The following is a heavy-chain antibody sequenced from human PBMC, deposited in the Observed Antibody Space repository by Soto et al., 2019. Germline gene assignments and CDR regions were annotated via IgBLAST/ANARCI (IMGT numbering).Heavy chain of an antibody. J-gene: IGHJ4*02. Sequence: EVQLVDSGGGLVQPGRSLRLSCAASGFTFDDYAMHWVRRVPGKGLEWVSSISWNGKITCYADSVKGRFTISRDNAKNSLYLQMNSLRREDTALYYCAKGGPDAFCGGGRCYFDSWGQGTLVTVSS. CDR3: AKGGPDAFCGGGRCYFDS. V-gene: IGHV3-9*01. CDR2: ISWNGKIT. CDR1: GFTFDDYA. D-gene: IGHD2-21*01.